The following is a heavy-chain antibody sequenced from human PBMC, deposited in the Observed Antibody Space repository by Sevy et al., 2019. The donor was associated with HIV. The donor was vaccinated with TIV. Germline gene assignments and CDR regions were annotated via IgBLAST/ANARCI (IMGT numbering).Heavy chain of an antibody. CDR1: GGSISSSSYY. CDR3: ARPEGLQSNYAMDV. CDR2: IYYTGST. Sequence: SETLSLTCTVSGGSISSSSYYWNWIRQPPGKGLEWIGSIYYTGSTYYKPSLKSRVTISKDTSKNQFSLKLTSVTAADTAVYYCARPEGLQSNYAMDVWGQGTTVTVSS. J-gene: IGHJ6*02. D-gene: IGHD3-3*01. V-gene: IGHV4-39*01.